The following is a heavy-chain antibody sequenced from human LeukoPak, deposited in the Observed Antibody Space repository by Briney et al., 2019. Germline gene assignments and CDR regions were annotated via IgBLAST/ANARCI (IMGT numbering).Heavy chain of an antibody. CDR2: ISGSGGST. Sequence: GGSLRLSCAASGFTFSSYAMSWVRQAPGKGLEWVSPISGSGGSTYYADSVKGRFTISRDNSKNTLYLQMNSLSAEDTAVYYCAKEHRTDKRYDYVWGSSFDYWGQGTLVTVSS. D-gene: IGHD3-16*01. J-gene: IGHJ4*02. CDR3: AKEHRTDKRYDYVWGSSFDY. CDR1: GFTFSSYA. V-gene: IGHV3-23*01.